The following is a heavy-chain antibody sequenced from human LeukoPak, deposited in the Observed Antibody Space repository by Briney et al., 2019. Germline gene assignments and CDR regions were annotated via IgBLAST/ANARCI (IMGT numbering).Heavy chain of an antibody. CDR3: AQQVGYCSSGSCYFTY. V-gene: IGHV3-53*01. J-gene: IGHJ1*01. Sequence: GGSLRLSCAASGFTVSSKYMSWVRQAPGKGLEWVSVIYSGGSTYYADSVKGRFTISRDKSKNTLSLQMNSLRAEDTAVYYCAQQVGYCSSGSCYFTYWGQGTLVTVSS. CDR2: IYSGGST. CDR1: GFTVSSKY. D-gene: IGHD2-15*01.